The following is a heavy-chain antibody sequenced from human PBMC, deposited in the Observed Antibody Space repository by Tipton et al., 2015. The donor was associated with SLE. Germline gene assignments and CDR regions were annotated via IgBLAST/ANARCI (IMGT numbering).Heavy chain of an antibody. Sequence: TLSLTCTVSGDSISRYYWSWIRQPPGKGLEWIGCIYYSGSTNYNPSLKSRVTISLDTSNTQCSLRLSSVTAADTTTYYCARSFEMGSIHTWGQGTLVTVSS. J-gene: IGHJ5*02. CDR2: IYYSGST. CDR3: ARSFEMGSIHT. V-gene: IGHV4-59*12. CDR1: GDSISRYY. D-gene: IGHD5-24*01.